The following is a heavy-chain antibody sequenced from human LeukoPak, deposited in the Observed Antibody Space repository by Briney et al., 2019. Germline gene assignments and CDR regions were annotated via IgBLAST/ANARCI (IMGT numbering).Heavy chain of an antibody. D-gene: IGHD6-19*01. J-gene: IGHJ6*02. CDR3: ARLAIAVAGTKVRYYYYGMDV. Sequence: SETLSLTCTVSGGSITSSYWSWIRQPPGKGLEWIGYINYSGTTKYNPSLKGRVTISVDTSKNRFSLRLSSVTAADTAVYYCARLAIAVAGTKVRYYYYGMDVWGQGTTVTVSS. V-gene: IGHV4-59*01. CDR2: INYSGTT. CDR1: GGSITSSY.